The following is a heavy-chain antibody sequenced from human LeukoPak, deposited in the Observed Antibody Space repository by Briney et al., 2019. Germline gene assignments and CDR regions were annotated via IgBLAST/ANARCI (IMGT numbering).Heavy chain of an antibody. CDR1: GFTFSSYS. J-gene: IGHJ4*02. Sequence: GGSLRLSCAASGFTFSSYSMNWVRQAPGKGLEWVAFIQSDGSMKGYADSVKGRFSISRDNSQNTLHLQMNSLRAEDTAVYYCARDYGSGSYSFDYWGQGTLVTVSS. CDR2: IQSDGSMK. V-gene: IGHV3-30*02. CDR3: ARDYGSGSYSFDY. D-gene: IGHD3-10*01.